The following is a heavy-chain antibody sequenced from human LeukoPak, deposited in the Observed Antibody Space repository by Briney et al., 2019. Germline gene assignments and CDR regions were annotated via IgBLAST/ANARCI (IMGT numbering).Heavy chain of an antibody. CDR3: ARGARGETAMVNYNWFDP. V-gene: IGHV1-69*04. CDR2: IIPILGIA. CDR1: GGTFSSYA. J-gene: IGHJ5*02. Sequence: GASVKVSCKASGGTFSSYAISWVRQAPGQGLEWMGRIIPILGIANYAQKFQGRVTITADKSTSTAYMELSSLRSEDTAVYYCARGARGETAMVNYNWFDPWGQGTLVTVSS. D-gene: IGHD5-18*01.